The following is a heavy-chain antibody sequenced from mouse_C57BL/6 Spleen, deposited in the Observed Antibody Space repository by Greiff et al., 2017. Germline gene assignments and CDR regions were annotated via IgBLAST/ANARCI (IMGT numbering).Heavy chain of an antibody. V-gene: IGHV6-3*01. CDR3: PIYYDYDGLWYFDV. CDR2: IRLKSDNYAT. D-gene: IGHD2-4*01. Sequence: EVQVVESGGGLVQPGGSMKLSCVASGFTFSNYWMNWVRQSPEKGLEWVAQIRLKSDNYATHYAESVKGRFTISRDDSKSSVYLQMNNLRAEDTGIYYCPIYYDYDGLWYFDVWGTGTTVTVSS. CDR1: GFTFSNYW. J-gene: IGHJ1*03.